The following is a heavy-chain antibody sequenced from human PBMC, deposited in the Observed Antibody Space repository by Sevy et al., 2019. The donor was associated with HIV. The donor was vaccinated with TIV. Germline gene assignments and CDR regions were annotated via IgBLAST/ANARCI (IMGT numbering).Heavy chain of an antibody. CDR2: IYSDETT. CDR1: GLSVNSNY. CDR3: ARGKSGYGYALNY. V-gene: IGHV3-66*01. D-gene: IGHD5-18*01. J-gene: IGHJ4*02. Sequence: GGSLRLSCAASGLSVNSNYMTWVRQAPGKGLEGVSLIYSDETTYHADSVKDSFTISRENSKNMRYLQMSSLRAEDTAIYYCARGKSGYGYALNYWGQGTLVTVSS.